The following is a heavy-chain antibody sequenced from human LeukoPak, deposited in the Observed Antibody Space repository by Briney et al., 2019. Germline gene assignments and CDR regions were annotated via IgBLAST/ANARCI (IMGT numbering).Heavy chain of an antibody. CDR2: ISYDGSNK. V-gene: IGHV3-33*01. CDR1: GFSFSTRG. J-gene: IGHJ4*02. Sequence: GRSLRLSCAASGFSFSTRGMHWVRQAPGKGLEWVAAISYDGSNKYYADSVKDRFTISRDNSKNTLDMQMTSVRAEDTAVYYCARLYSSGWYADHWGQGTLVTVSS. D-gene: IGHD6-19*01. CDR3: ARLYSSGWYADH.